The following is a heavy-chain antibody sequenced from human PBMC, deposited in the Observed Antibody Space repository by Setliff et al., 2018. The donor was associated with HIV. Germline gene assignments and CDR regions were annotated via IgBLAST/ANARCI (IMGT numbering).Heavy chain of an antibody. Sequence: PSETLSLTCSVSGRSIDDSYWSWIRQSPGKGLEWIGFIKTSGRTNYKPSLKSRVTISLDTSTNQFSLRLNSVTATDTAVYYCARLAEDYYDSGTWEVDYWAHGTLVTVSS. V-gene: IGHV4-4*09. CDR2: IKTSGRT. CDR1: GRSIDDSY. J-gene: IGHJ4*01. D-gene: IGHD3-10*01. CDR3: ARLAEDYYDSGTWEVDY.